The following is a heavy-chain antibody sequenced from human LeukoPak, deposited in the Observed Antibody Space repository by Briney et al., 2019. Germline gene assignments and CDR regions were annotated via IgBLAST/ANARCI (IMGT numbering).Heavy chain of an antibody. J-gene: IGHJ4*02. Sequence: SETLSLTCTVSGGSISSSIYYWGWIRQPPGKGLEWIGSSFYSGSTHYNPSLQSRVTISVDTSKRHLSLMLTSMTAADTAVYYCERHANMAAAGDYWGRGTLVTVSS. V-gene: IGHV4-39*01. D-gene: IGHD6-13*01. CDR1: GGSISSSIYY. CDR3: ERHANMAAAGDY. CDR2: SFYSGST.